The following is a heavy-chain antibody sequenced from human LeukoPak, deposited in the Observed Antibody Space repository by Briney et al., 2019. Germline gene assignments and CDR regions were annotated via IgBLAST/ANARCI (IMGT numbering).Heavy chain of an antibody. Sequence: PSETLSLTCTVSGGSISSSSYYWGWIRQPPGKGLEWIGYIFYSGNTIYNPSHRSRVTISADTSKNHFSLRLRSVTAADTAVYYCARLAAISGSDYPDDWGQGTLVTVSS. CDR1: GGSISSSSYY. V-gene: IGHV4-61*05. D-gene: IGHD1-26*01. CDR3: ARLAAISGSDYPDD. CDR2: IFYSGNT. J-gene: IGHJ4*02.